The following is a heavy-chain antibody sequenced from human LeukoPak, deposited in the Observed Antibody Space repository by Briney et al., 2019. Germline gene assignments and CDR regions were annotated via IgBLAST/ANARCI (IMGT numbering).Heavy chain of an antibody. CDR2: ISSSSSYI. D-gene: IGHD5-12*01. CDR1: GFTFSSYS. CDR3: ARDGDSGYDYHYYYGMDV. J-gene: IGHJ6*02. Sequence: PGGSLRLSCAASGFTFSSYSMNWVRQAPGKGLEWVSSISSSSSYIYYADSVKGRFTISRDNAKNSLYLQVNSLRAEDTAVYYCARDGDSGYDYHYYYGMDVWGQGTTVTVSS. V-gene: IGHV3-21*01.